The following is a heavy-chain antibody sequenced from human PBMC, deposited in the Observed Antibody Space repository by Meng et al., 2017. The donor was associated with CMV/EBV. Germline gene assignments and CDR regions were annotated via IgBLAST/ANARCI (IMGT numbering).Heavy chain of an antibody. CDR3: ARELGYSSPFGY. CDR1: GGSISSSSYY. CDR2: IYYSGST. Sequence: VSGGSISSSSYYWGWIRQPPGKGLEWIGSIYYSGSTYYNPSLKSRVTISVDTSKNQFSLKLSSVTAADTAVYHCARELGYSSPFGYWGQGTLVTVSS. J-gene: IGHJ4*02. D-gene: IGHD5-18*01. V-gene: IGHV4-39*07.